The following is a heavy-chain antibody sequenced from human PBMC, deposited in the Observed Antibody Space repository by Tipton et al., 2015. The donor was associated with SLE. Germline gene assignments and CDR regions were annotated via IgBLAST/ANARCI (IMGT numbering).Heavy chain of an antibody. CDR3: ANWNTAVAGGFFDF. J-gene: IGHJ4*02. CDR2: IDPDGRIT. D-gene: IGHD1/OR15-1a*01. CDR1: GFTFSNSW. V-gene: IGHV3-74*02. Sequence: QLVQSGGGLVQPGGSLKLSCAASGFTFSNSWMQWVRQAPGRGLVWVSRIDPDGRITDYADSVKGRFTISRDNSKNTLSLQMNSLRAEDTAVYYCANWNTAVAGGFFDFWGQGTLVTVSS.